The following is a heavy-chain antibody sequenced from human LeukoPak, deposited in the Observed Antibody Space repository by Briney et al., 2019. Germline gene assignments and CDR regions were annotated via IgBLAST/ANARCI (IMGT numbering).Heavy chain of an antibody. Sequence: PGRSLRLSCAASGFTFSSYGMHWVRQAPGKGLEWVAVIPYDGSNKYYADSVKGRFTISRDNSKNTLYLQMNSLRAEDTAVYYCAKDLMPSGSYFFDYWGQGTLVTVSS. CDR2: IPYDGSNK. V-gene: IGHV3-30*18. CDR3: AKDLMPSGSYFFDY. CDR1: GFTFSSYG. J-gene: IGHJ4*02. D-gene: IGHD1-26*01.